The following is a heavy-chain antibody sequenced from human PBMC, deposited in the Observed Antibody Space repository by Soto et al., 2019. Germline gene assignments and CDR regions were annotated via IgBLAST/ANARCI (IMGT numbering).Heavy chain of an antibody. CDR2: ISSSSSYI. V-gene: IGHV3-21*01. CDR3: ASADRSVWYDY. J-gene: IGHJ4*02. D-gene: IGHD6-19*01. CDR1: GFTFSSYS. Sequence: EVQLVESGGGLVKPGGSLRLSCAASGFTFSSYSMNWVRQAPGKGLEWVSSISSSSSYIYYADSVKGRFTIFRDNAKNSHYLQMNSMRAEDTPVYYCASADRSVWYDYWGQGTLVTVSS.